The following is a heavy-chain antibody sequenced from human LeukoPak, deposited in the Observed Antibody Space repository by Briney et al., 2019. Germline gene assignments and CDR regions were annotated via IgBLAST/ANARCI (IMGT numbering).Heavy chain of an antibody. D-gene: IGHD6-13*01. J-gene: IGHJ6*02. V-gene: IGHV3-30*18. CDR2: ISYDGSNK. Sequence: GGSLRLSCAASGFTFSSYSMNWVRQAPGKGLEWVAVISYDGSNKYYADSVKGRFTISRDNSKNTLYLQMNSLRAEDTAVYYCAKDLGTGWRSYIAAAKGGQYYYYGMDVWGQGTTVTVSS. CDR1: GFTFSSYS. CDR3: AKDLGTGWRSYIAAAKGGQYYYYGMDV.